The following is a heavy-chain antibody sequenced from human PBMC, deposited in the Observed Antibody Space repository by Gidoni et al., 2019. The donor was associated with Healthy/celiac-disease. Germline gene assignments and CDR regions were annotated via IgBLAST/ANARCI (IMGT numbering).Heavy chain of an antibody. CDR1: GFTFSSYS. V-gene: IGHV3-48*04. Sequence: EVQLVESGGGLVQPGGSLRLSCAASGFTFSSYSMNWVRQAPGKGLEWVSYISSSSSTIYYADSVKGRFTISRDNAKNSLYLQMNSLRAEDTAVYYCARKAGYSYLRSNWFDPWGQGTLVTVSS. CDR3: ARKAGYSYLRSNWFDP. J-gene: IGHJ5*02. D-gene: IGHD5-18*01. CDR2: ISSSSSTI.